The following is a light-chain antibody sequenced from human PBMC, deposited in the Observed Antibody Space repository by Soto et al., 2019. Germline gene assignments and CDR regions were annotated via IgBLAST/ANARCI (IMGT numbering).Light chain of an antibody. J-gene: IGKJ4*01. V-gene: IGKV1-6*01. CDR3: LQDFTYPLT. CDR1: QDIRNE. CDR2: AVS. Sequence: AIQMTQSPSSLSASVGERVTITCRASQDIRNELAWYQQKPGKAPNLLIYAVSNLQSGVPSRFSGSGSGTDFTLTISRLQPEDFATYYCLQDFTYPLTFGGGTKVAIK.